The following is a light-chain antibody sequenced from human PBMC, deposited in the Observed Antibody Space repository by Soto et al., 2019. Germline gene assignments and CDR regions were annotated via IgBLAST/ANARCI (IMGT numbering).Light chain of an antibody. J-gene: IGLJ2*01. Sequence: QSALTQPPSASGSPGQSVAISCTGTSSGVGGNNYVSWYQQHPGKAPKLMVYEVTKRPSGVPDRFSGSKSGNTASLTVSGLQAEDEADYYCSSYAGSNNVIFGGGTKVTVL. CDR1: SSGVGGNNY. V-gene: IGLV2-8*01. CDR3: SSYAGSNNVI. CDR2: EVT.